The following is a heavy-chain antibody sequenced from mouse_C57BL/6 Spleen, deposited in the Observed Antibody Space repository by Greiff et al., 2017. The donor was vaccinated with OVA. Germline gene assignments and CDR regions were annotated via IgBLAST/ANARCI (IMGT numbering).Heavy chain of an antibody. Sequence: VQLKESGPELVKPGASVKISCKASGYAFSSSWMNWVKQRPGKGLEWIGRIYPGDGDTNYNGKFKGKATLTADKSSSTAYMQLSSLTSEDSAVYFCARYDAYWGQGTLVTVSA. CDR1: GYAFSSSW. D-gene: IGHD2-12*01. CDR3: ARYDAY. V-gene: IGHV1-82*01. CDR2: IYPGDGDT. J-gene: IGHJ3*01.